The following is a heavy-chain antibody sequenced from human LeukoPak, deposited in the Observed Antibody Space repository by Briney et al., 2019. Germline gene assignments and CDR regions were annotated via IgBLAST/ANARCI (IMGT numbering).Heavy chain of an antibody. J-gene: IGHJ3*02. V-gene: IGHV3-30*03. D-gene: IGHD1-26*01. CDR1: GFTFSSYG. CDR2: ISYDRSNK. CDR3: ARGIVGSRGAFDI. Sequence: PGGSLRLSCAASGFTFSSYGMHWVRQAPGKGLEWVAVISYDRSNKYYADSVKGRFTISRDISKNTVSLQMNSLRAEDTAVYYCARGIVGSRGAFDIWGQGTMVTVSS.